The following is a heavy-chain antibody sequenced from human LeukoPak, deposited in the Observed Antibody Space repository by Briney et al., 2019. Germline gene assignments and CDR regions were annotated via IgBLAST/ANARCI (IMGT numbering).Heavy chain of an antibody. D-gene: IGHD2-2*02. Sequence: ASVKVSCKASGYTFTGYYMHWVRQAPGQGLEWMGRIIPILGIANYAQKFQGRVTITADKSTSTAYMELSSLRSEDTAVYYCARDLYCSSTSCYKYYYYGMDVWGQRTTVTVSS. CDR1: GYTFTGYY. CDR2: IIPILGIA. J-gene: IGHJ6*02. CDR3: ARDLYCSSTSCYKYYYYGMDV. V-gene: IGHV1-69*04.